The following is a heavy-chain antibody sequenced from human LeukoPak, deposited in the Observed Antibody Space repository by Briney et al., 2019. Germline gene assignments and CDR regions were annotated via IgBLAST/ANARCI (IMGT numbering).Heavy chain of an antibody. CDR3: ASGTGYSSGWYDY. CDR2: INHSGST. V-gene: IGHV4-34*01. Sequence: PLETLSLTCAVYGGSFSGYYWSWIRQPPGKGLEWIGEINHSGSTNYNPSLKSRVTISVDTSKNQFSLKLSSVTAADTAVYYCASGTGYSSGWYDYWGQGTLVTVSS. J-gene: IGHJ4*02. D-gene: IGHD6-19*01. CDR1: GGSFSGYY.